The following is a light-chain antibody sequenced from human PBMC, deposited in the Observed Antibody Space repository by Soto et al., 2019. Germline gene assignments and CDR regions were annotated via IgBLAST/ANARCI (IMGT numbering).Light chain of an antibody. CDR1: SSDLGTYNW. CDR3: SLSAGGDNVI. CDR2: DVS. V-gene: IGLV2-8*01. Sequence: QSVLTQPPSASGSPGQSVAISCTGTSSDLGTYNWVSWYLQHPGKAPQLLIYDVSTRPSGVSNRFSGSKSGNTASLTISGLQAEDKADYFCSLSAGGDNVIFGGGTKLTVL. J-gene: IGLJ2*01.